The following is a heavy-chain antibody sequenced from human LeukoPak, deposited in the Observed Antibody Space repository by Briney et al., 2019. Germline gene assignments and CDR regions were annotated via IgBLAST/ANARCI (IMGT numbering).Heavy chain of an antibody. V-gene: IGHV4-39*07. J-gene: IGHJ4*02. D-gene: IGHD6-6*01. CDR2: ISYRGSA. CDR1: DGSISSSSYY. CDR3: ARLVSRYYFDY. Sequence: SETLSLTCTVSDGSISSSSYYWGWIRQPPGKGLKWIGSISYRGSASYSPPLKSRVTISVDTSKNQLSLKLSSVTAADTAVYYCARLVSRYYFDYWGQGTLVTVSS.